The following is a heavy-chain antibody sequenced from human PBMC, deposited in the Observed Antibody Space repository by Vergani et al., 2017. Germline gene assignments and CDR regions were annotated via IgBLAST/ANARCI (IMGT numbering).Heavy chain of an antibody. V-gene: IGHV1-58*01. CDR1: GFTFTSSA. D-gene: IGHD3-9*01. CDR2: IVVGSGNT. CDR3: ATNLRYLYGMDV. Sequence: QMQLVQSGPEVKKPGTSVKVSCKASGFTFTSSAVQWVRQARGQRLEWIGWIVVGSGNTNYAQKFQGRVTITADKSTSTAYMELSSLRSEDTAVYYCATNLRYLYGMDVWGQGTTVTVSS. J-gene: IGHJ6*02.